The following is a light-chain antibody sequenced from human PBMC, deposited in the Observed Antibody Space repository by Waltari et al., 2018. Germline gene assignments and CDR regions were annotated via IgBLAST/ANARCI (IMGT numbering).Light chain of an antibody. CDR3: HQYYSSPPT. CDR1: QSILYSSNNKNY. Sequence: DIVMTQSPDSLAVSLGERATINCKSSQSILYSSNNKNYLAWYQQKPGQPPNLLIYWASTRESVVPDRFSGSGSGTDFTLTISSLQAEDVAVYYCHQYYSSPPTFGQGTKVEIK. CDR2: WAS. V-gene: IGKV4-1*01. J-gene: IGKJ1*01.